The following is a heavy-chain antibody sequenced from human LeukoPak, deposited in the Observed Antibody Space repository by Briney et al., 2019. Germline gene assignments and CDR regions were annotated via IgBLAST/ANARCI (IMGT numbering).Heavy chain of an antibody. CDR1: GYTFTGYY. D-gene: IGHD3-10*01. CDR3: ARDGAYGSGSYYPFSWFDP. CDR2: INPNSGGT. J-gene: IGHJ5*02. Sequence: ASVKVSCKASGYTFTGYYMHWVRQAPGQGLEWMGWINPNSGGTNYAQKFQGRVTMTRDTSISTAYMELSRLRSDDTAVYYCARDGAYGSGSYYPFSWFDPWGRGTLVTVSS. V-gene: IGHV1-2*02.